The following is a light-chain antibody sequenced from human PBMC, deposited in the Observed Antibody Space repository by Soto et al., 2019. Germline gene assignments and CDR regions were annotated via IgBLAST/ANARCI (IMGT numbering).Light chain of an antibody. V-gene: IGKV1-5*03. CDR1: QGIETY. CDR2: QAT. Sequence: ILMTQSPSTLSASIGDRVTITCRASQGIETYLAWYQQKPGKAPRLLIYQATRLESGVPSRFSGRGSGTGFTLAISSLQPDDCACYYCQQFYGSSWTFGPRTKLQLK. J-gene: IGKJ1*01. CDR3: QQFYGSSWT.